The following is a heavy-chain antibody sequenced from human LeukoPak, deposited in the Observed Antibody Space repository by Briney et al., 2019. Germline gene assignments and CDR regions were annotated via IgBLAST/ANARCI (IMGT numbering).Heavy chain of an antibody. CDR3: ARDFLHLGG. CDR1: GLTISSYS. J-gene: IGHJ3*01. V-gene: IGHV3-48*01. CDR2: ISSSSSTI. D-gene: IGHD3-16*01. Sequence: GGSLRLSCAASGLTISSYSMNWVRQAPGKGLQWVSYISSSSSTIYYADSVKGRFTISRDNAKNSLYLQMNSLRAEDTAVYYCARDFLHLGGWGQGTMVTVSS.